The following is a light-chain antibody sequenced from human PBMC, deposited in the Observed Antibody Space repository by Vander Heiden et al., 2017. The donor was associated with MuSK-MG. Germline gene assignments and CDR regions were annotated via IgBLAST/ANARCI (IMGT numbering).Light chain of an antibody. CDR2: DKN. CDR3: NSQDSSSPVV. CDR1: SLSNYY. Sequence: SSELTHDPALPVALAQTVRITCLGDSLSNYYASWYQQQPGQAPVLVIYDKNNRPSGIPDRFSGSSSGNTASLTITGAQAEDEADYYCNSQDSSSPVVFGGGTKLTVL. J-gene: IGLJ2*01. V-gene: IGLV3-19*01.